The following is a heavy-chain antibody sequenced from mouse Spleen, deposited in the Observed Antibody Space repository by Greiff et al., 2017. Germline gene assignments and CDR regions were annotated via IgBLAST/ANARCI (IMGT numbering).Heavy chain of an antibody. J-gene: IGHJ3*01. CDR1: GYTFTDYW. CDR2: IDTSDSYT. Sequence: QVQLQQSGAELVKPGASVKMSCKASGYTFTDYWMHWVKQRPGQGLEWIGAIDTSDSYTSYNQKFKGKATLTVDESSSTAYMQLSSLTSEDSAVYYCARDSYSSWFAYWGQGTLVTVSA. V-gene: IGHV1-69*02. D-gene: IGHD2-12*01. CDR3: ARDSYSSWFAY.